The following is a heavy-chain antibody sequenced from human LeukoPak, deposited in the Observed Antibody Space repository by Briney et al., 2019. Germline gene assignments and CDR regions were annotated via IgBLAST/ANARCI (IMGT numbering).Heavy chain of an antibody. V-gene: IGHV4-39*07. CDR1: GGSISTTNWY. CDR3: ARDQARSAFDI. J-gene: IGHJ3*02. CDR2: IYYSGSL. Sequence: SETLSLTCTVSGGSISTTNWYWGWIRQPPGKGLEWIGSIYYSGSLYYNLSLKSRVTISVDTSKNQFSLKLSSVTAADTAVYYCARDQARSAFDIWGQGTMVTVSS.